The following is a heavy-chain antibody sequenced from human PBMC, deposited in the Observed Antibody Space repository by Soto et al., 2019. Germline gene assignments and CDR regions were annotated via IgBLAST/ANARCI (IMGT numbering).Heavy chain of an antibody. CDR1: GGSISSGSYY. J-gene: IGHJ4*02. CDR2: IYYTGST. CDR3: ARHNYCGGDYYYFDY. V-gene: IGHV4-39*01. D-gene: IGHD2-21*02. Sequence: KASETLSLTCTVSGGSISSGSYYWGWIRQPPGKGLEWIGSIYYTGSTYYNQSLKSRVTISVDTSTNQFSLKLTSVTAADTTVYYCARHNYCGGDYYYFDYWGQGTLVTVSS.